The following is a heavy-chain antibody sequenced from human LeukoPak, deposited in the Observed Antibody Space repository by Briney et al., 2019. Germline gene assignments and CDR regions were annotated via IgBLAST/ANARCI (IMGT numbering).Heavy chain of an antibody. V-gene: IGHV4-39*01. CDR1: GGSISSSSYY. CDR2: IYYSGST. D-gene: IGHD3-10*01. J-gene: IGHJ4*02. CDR3: ASYYYGSGSYFY. Sequence: PSETLSLTCTVSGGSISSSSYYWGWIRQPPGKGLEWIGSIYYSGSTYYNPSLKSRVTISVDTSENQFSLKLSSVTAADTAVYYCASYYYGSGSYFYWGQGTLVTVSS.